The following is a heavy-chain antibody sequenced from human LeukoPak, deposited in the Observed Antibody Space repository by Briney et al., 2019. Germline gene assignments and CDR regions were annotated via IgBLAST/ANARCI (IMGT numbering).Heavy chain of an antibody. V-gene: IGHV3-74*01. CDR3: AADRCFGYYYYYMDV. Sequence: PGGSLRLSCAASGFTFSSYWMHWVRQAPGKGLVWVSRINSDGSSTSYADSVKGRFTISRDNAKNTLYLQMNSLRAEDTAVYYCAADRCFGYYYYYMDVWGKGTTVTVSS. D-gene: IGHD3-16*01. CDR1: GFTFSSYW. J-gene: IGHJ6*03. CDR2: INSDGSST.